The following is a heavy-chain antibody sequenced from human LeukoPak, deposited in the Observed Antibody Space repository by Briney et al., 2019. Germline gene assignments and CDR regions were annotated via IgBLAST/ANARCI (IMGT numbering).Heavy chain of an antibody. D-gene: IGHD3-10*01. V-gene: IGHV1-69-2*01. CDR3: AREALWFGELPDWYFDL. Sequence: ASVKISCKVSGYTFTDYYMHWVQQAPGKGLEWMGLVDPEDGETIYAEKFQGRVTITADTSTDTAYMELSSLRSEDTAVYYCAREALWFGELPDWYFDLWGRGTLVTVSS. J-gene: IGHJ2*01. CDR2: VDPEDGET. CDR1: GYTFTDYY.